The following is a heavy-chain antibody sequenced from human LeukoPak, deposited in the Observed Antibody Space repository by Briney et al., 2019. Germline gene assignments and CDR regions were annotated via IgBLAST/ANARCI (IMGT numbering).Heavy chain of an antibody. Sequence: GGSLRLSCAASGFTFSSYGMHWVRQAPGKGREWVAVIWYDGSNKYYADSVKGRFTISRDNSKNTLYLQMNSLRAEDTAVYYCARDMNVYYYGSGSSDYWGQGTLVTVSS. V-gene: IGHV3-33*01. D-gene: IGHD3-10*01. CDR3: ARDMNVYYYGSGSSDY. CDR2: IWYDGSNK. CDR1: GFTFSSYG. J-gene: IGHJ4*02.